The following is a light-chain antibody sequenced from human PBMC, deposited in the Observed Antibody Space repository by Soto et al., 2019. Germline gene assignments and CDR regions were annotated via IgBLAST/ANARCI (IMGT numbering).Light chain of an antibody. Sequence: EIVLTQSPATVPLAPRESATLSCRASQSISSYLACYQQKPDQAPRLLIYDASNRATGIPARFSGSGSVTDFTLTISSLEPEDFAVYYYQQRSTWPFTFGPGTKVDIK. CDR2: DAS. CDR1: QSISSY. J-gene: IGKJ3*01. V-gene: IGKV3-11*01. CDR3: QQRSTWPFT.